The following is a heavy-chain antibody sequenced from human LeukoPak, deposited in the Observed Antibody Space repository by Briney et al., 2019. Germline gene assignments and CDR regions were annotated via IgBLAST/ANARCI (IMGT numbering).Heavy chain of an antibody. CDR3: ARGVDYYENSGTIDY. J-gene: IGHJ4*02. CDR2: IWYDGSNK. D-gene: IGHD3-22*01. Sequence: PGKSLRLSCTASGFTFSDYGMHWVRQPPGKGLEWVAIIWYDGSNKTYEDSVKGRLTISRDNSKNTLYLQMNSLRAEDTAVYYCARGVDYYENSGTIDYWGQGTLVTVSS. CDR1: GFTFSDYG. V-gene: IGHV3-33*01.